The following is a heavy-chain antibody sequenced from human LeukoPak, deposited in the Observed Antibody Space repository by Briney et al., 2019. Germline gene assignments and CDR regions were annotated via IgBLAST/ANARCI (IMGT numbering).Heavy chain of an antibody. V-gene: IGHV3-49*03. D-gene: IGHD3-22*01. CDR1: GFTFGDYA. CDR2: IRIKAYGGTT. CDR3: ARARYDSSGYYPLGDY. Sequence: GGSRRLSCTTSGFTFGDYAMGWFRQAPGKGLEWVGFIRIKAYGGTTEYAASVKGRFTISRDNAKNSLYLQMNSLRAEDTAVYYCARARYDSSGYYPLGDYWGQGTLVTVSS. J-gene: IGHJ4*02.